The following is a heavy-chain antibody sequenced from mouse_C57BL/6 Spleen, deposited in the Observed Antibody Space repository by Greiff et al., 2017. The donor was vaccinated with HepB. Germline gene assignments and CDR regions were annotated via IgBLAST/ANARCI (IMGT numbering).Heavy chain of an antibody. V-gene: IGHV5-17*01. Sequence: EVNVVDSGGGLVKPGGSLKLSCAASGFTFSDYGMHWVRQAPEKGLEWVAYISSGSSTIYYADTVKGRFTISRDNAKNTLFLQMTSLRSEDTAMYYCARLGNYGYAMDYWGQGTSVTVSS. J-gene: IGHJ4*01. D-gene: IGHD2-1*01. CDR2: ISSGSSTI. CDR1: GFTFSDYG. CDR3: ARLGNYGYAMDY.